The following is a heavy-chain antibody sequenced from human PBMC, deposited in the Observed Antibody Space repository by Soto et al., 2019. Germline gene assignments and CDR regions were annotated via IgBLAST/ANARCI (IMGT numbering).Heavy chain of an antibody. Sequence: PGGSLRLSCAASGFTFSSYAMSWVRQAPGKGLEWVSAISGSGGSTYYADSVKGRFTISRDNSKNTLYLQMNSLRAEDTAVYYCAKRGALEWLALRVYYFDYWGQGTLGTV. CDR1: GFTFSSYA. J-gene: IGHJ4*02. D-gene: IGHD3-3*01. CDR2: ISGSGGST. V-gene: IGHV3-23*01. CDR3: AKRGALEWLALRVYYFDY.